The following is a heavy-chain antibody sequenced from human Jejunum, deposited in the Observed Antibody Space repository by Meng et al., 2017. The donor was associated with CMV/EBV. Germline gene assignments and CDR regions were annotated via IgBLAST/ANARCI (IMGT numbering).Heavy chain of an antibody. J-gene: IGHJ4*02. CDR2: IYHSGRT. V-gene: IGHV4-4*02. CDR1: GGSIGNDRW. CDR3: TTLYGDSIS. Sequence: LQQSGPGLVNPAGALSLPCEASGGSIGNDRWWRWVRQAQGKGLEWIGEIYHSGRTNYNPSVKSRVSMSVDKSQNHFSLRLSSVTAADTAVYYCTTLYGDSISWGQGTLVTVSS. D-gene: IGHD4-17*01.